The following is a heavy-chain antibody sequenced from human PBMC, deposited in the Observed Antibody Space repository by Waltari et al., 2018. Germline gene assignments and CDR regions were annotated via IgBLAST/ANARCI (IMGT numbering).Heavy chain of an antibody. CDR1: GFIFKPYW. D-gene: IGHD2-21*01. CDR3: ARSVVPIPGES. CDR2: IKGDESEK. V-gene: IGHV3-7*03. Sequence: EVQLVESGGGLVQPGGSLRLSCAASGFIFKPYWMSWVRQSPGKGPEWLANIKGDESEKYYGGSARGRFTISRDNARSLVHLEMNSLRAEDTAVYHCARSVVPIPGESWGQGTLVVVSS. J-gene: IGHJ4*02.